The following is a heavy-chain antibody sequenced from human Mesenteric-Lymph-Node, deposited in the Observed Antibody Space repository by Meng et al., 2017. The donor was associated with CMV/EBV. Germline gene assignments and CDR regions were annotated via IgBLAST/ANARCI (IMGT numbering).Heavy chain of an antibody. Sequence: GSLRLSCGVYGGSFSGYYWSWIRQPPGKGLEWIGEINHSGSTNYNPSLKSRVTISVDTSKNQFSLKLSSVTAADTAVYYCARGPIVVVNYYYGMDVWGQGTTVTVSS. J-gene: IGHJ6*02. CDR3: ARGPIVVVNYYYGMDV. D-gene: IGHD2-21*01. V-gene: IGHV4-34*01. CDR1: GGSFSGYY. CDR2: INHSGST.